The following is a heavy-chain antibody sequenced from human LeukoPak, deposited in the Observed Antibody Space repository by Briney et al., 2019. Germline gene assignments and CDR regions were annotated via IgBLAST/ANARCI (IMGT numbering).Heavy chain of an antibody. J-gene: IGHJ4*02. V-gene: IGHV1-46*01. Sequence: AASVKVSCKASGGTFSSYAISWVRQAPGQGLEWMGIINPSGGGTSYAQKFQGRLTMTRDTSTTTVYMELSSLRSEDTAMYYCAREIGPRQLHLWGSAFDYWAREPWSPSPQ. CDR1: GGTFSSYA. CDR3: AREIGPRQLHLWGSAFDY. D-gene: IGHD5-18*01. CDR2: INPSGGGT.